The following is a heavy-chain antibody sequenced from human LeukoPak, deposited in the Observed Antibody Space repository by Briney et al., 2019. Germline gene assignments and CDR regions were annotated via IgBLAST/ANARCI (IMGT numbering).Heavy chain of an antibody. J-gene: IGHJ6*02. Sequence: SETLSLTCAVYGGPFSGYYWSWIRQPPGKGLEWIGEINHSGSTNYNPSLKRRVTISVDTSKNQFSLKLSSVTAADTAVYYCARTPNWNYVELYYYYGMDVWGQGTTVTVSS. CDR2: INHSGST. CDR3: ARTPNWNYVELYYYYGMDV. D-gene: IGHD1-7*01. V-gene: IGHV4-34*01. CDR1: GGPFSGYY.